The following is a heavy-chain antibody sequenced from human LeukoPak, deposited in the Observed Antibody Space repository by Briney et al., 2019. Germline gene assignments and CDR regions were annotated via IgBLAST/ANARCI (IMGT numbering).Heavy chain of an antibody. Sequence: GGSLRLSCAASGFTFSSYGMHWVRQAPGKGLEWVAVISYDGSNKYYADSVKGRFTISRDNAKNSLYLQMNSLRAEDTAVYYCARVGYDILTGYYYYMDVWGKGTTVTISS. V-gene: IGHV3-30*03. J-gene: IGHJ6*03. CDR3: ARVGYDILTGYYYYMDV. CDR1: GFTFSSYG. D-gene: IGHD3-9*01. CDR2: ISYDGSNK.